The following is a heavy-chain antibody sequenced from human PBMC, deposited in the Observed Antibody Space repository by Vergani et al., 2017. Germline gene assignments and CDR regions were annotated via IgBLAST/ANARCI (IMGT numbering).Heavy chain of an antibody. J-gene: IGHJ4*02. V-gene: IGHV4-39*01. Sequence: QLQLQESGPGLVKPSETLSLTCTVSGGSISSSSYYWGWIRQPPGKGLEWIGSIYYSGSTYYNPSLKSRVTIYVDTSKNQFSLKLSSVTAADTAVYYCAGGWGAKAKKTRVYWGQGTLVTVSS. D-gene: IGHD1-26*01. CDR2: IYYSGST. CDR3: AGGWGAKAKKTRVY. CDR1: GGSISSSSYY.